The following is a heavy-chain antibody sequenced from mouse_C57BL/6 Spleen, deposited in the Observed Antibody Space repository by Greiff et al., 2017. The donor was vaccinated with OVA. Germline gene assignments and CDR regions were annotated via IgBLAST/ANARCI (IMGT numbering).Heavy chain of an antibody. CDR2: IYPGSGST. CDR3: ARRGIYYGNPYYCDY. CDR1: GYTFTSYW. J-gene: IGHJ2*01. D-gene: IGHD2-1*01. Sequence: QVQLQQPGAELVKPGASVKMSCKASGYTFTSYWITWVKQRPGQGLEWIGDIYPGSGSTNYNEKFKSKATLTVDTSSSTAYMQLSSLTSEDSAVYYCARRGIYYGNPYYCDYWGQGTTLTVSS. V-gene: IGHV1-55*01.